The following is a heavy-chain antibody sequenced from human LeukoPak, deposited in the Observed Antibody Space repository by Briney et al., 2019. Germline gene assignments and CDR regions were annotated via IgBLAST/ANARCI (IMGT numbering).Heavy chain of an antibody. J-gene: IGHJ6*03. CDR1: GFAFSSFA. Sequence: PGGSLRLSCAASGFAFSSFAMGWVRQSPGKGLEWRSTINGGGNTTFHSDSVKGRFTISRDNSKNTLYLHMDSLRPDDTAMYYCTKELHVAVAVADYYYFYMDVWGRGTAVTVSS. CDR2: INGGGNTT. V-gene: IGHV3-23*01. D-gene: IGHD6-19*01. CDR3: TKELHVAVAVADYYYFYMDV.